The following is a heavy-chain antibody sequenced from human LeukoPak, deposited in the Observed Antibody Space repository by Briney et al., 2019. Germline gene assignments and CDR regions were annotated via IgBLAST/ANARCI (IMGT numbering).Heavy chain of an antibody. D-gene: IGHD3-16*01. J-gene: IGHJ4*02. V-gene: IGHV4-39*07. CDR1: GGSISSSSYY. Sequence: SETLSLTCTVSGGSISSSSYYWGWIRQPPGKGLEWIGSIYYSGSTYYNPSLKSRVTISVDTSKNQFSLKLSSVTAADTAVYYCARVDPRIWAFDYWGQGTLVTVSS. CDR3: ARVDPRIWAFDY. CDR2: IYYSGST.